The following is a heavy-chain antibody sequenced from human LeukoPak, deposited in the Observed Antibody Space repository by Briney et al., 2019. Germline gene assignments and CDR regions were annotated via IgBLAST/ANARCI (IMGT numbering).Heavy chain of an antibody. CDR2: IYYSGST. Sequence: SETLSLTCIVSGGSISSYYWTWIRQPPGKGLEWIGSIYYSGSTYYNPSLKSRVTISVDTSKNQFSLKLSSVTAADTAVYYCARVLWQQLSRGYWFDPWGQGTLVTVSS. J-gene: IGHJ5*02. V-gene: IGHV4-39*07. CDR3: ARVLWQQLSRGYWFDP. D-gene: IGHD6-13*01. CDR1: GGSISSYY.